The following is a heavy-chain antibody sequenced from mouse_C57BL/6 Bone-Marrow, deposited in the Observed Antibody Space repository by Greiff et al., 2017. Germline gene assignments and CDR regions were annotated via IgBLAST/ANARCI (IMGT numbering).Heavy chain of an antibody. CDR3: AIYGIYYDYDGDYYAMGY. J-gene: IGHJ4*01. Sequence: QVQLQQPGAELVKPGASVKVSCKASGYTFTSYWMHWVKQRPGQGLEWIGRIHPSDSDTNYNQKFKGKATLTVDQSSSTAYMQLSSLTSEDSAVYYCAIYGIYYDYDGDYYAMGYWGQGTSVTVSS. CDR2: IHPSDSDT. V-gene: IGHV1-74*01. D-gene: IGHD2-4*01. CDR1: GYTFTSYW.